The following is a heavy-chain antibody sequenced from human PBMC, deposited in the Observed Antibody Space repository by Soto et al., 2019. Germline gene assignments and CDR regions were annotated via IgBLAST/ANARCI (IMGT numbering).Heavy chain of an antibody. V-gene: IGHV1-2*02. CDR3: VRGLRWRDLDL. D-gene: IGHD2-21*01. CDR1: GYTFTSYY. CDR2: INPSSGDT. Sequence: GASVKVSCKASGYTFTSYYMHWVRQAPGQGLEWMGWINPSSGDTQYVEKFQDGVTMTRDASISTAHMELRRLTTDDTAVYYCVRGLRWRDLDLWGQGTTVTVSS. J-gene: IGHJ4*02.